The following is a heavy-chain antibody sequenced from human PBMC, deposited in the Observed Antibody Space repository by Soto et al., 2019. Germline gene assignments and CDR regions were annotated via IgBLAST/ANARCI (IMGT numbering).Heavy chain of an antibody. V-gene: IGHV1-69*01. CDR2: IIGIFHTS. D-gene: IGHD5-12*01. CDR3: VHRRDGYNSAFFDY. CDR1: GGTFSSYA. Sequence: QVQLVQSGAEVKKPGSSVKVSCKASGGTFSSYAFSWVRQAPGQGLEWMGGIIGIFHTSTYAQNFQGRVTITADESTSTAYMELINLRSDDTAVYYCVHRRDGYNSAFFDYWGQGTLVTVSS. J-gene: IGHJ4*02.